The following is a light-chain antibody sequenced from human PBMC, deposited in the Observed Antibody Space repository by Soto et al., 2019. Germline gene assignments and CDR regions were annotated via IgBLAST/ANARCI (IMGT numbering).Light chain of an antibody. V-gene: IGKV3-20*01. CDR2: GAS. J-gene: IGKJ5*01. CDR3: HQYGSSPPVT. CDR1: QSVSSSY. Sequence: ENVLTQSPGTLSLSPGETATLSCRASQSVSSSYLAWYQQKPGQAPRLLIYGASSRATGIPDRFSGSGYGTDFTLTISRLEPEDFAMYYCHQYGSSPPVTFGQGTRLEIK.